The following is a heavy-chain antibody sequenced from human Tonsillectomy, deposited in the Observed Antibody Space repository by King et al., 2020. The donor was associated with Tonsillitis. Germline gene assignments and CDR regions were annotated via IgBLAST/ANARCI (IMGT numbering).Heavy chain of an antibody. J-gene: IGHJ4*02. CDR3: ARSWNDEGYDY. CDR1: GFTFSSYG. Sequence: VQLVESGGGVVQPGRSLRLSCAASGFTFSSYGMHWVRQAPGKGLEWVAVIWYDKSNKYYADSVKGRFTISRDNSKNILYLQMNSLRVEDTAVYYCARSWNDEGYDYWDRGTLVTVSP. CDR2: IWYDKSNK. V-gene: IGHV3-33*01. D-gene: IGHD1-1*01.